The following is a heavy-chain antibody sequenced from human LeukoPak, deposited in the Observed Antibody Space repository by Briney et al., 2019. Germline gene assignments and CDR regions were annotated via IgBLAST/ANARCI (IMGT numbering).Heavy chain of an antibody. CDR3: AVYSGSYSPGPYYFDY. CDR1: GYTFTSYG. J-gene: IGHJ4*02. V-gene: IGHV1-18*01. Sequence: ASVKVSCEASGYTFTSYGISWVRQAPGQGLEWMGWISAYNGNTNYAQKLQGRVTMTTDTSTSTAYMELRSLRSDDTAVYYCAVYSGSYSPGPYYFDYWGQGTLVTVSS. D-gene: IGHD1-26*01. CDR2: ISAYNGNT.